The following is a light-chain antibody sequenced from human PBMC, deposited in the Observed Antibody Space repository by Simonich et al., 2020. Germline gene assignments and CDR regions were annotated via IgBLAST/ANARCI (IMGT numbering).Light chain of an antibody. CDR3: QQYYSTPWT. J-gene: IGKJ1*01. CDR1: QSVLYSSNNKNY. Sequence: DIVMTQSPDSLAVSLGERATINCKSSQSVLYSSNNKNYLAWYQQKPGQPPNLLIYWASTRESGVPDRFSGSGSGTAFTLTISSLQAEDVAVYYCQQYYSTPWTFGQGTKVEIK. V-gene: IGKV4-1*01. CDR2: WAS.